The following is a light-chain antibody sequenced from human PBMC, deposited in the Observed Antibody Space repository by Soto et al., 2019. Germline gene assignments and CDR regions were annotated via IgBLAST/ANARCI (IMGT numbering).Light chain of an antibody. Sequence: SVLTQPPSASGTPGQRVTISCSGGSSNIGSNTVNWYQQLPGTAPKLLIYSNNQRPSGVPDRFSGSKSGTSASLAISGLQSEDEADYYCAAWDDSLNGVVFGGGTKLTVL. CDR2: SNN. V-gene: IGLV1-44*01. J-gene: IGLJ2*01. CDR3: AAWDDSLNGVV. CDR1: SSNIGSNT.